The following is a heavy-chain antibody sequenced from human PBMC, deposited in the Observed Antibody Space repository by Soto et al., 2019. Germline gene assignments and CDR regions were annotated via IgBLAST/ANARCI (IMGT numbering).Heavy chain of an antibody. Sequence: QVQLVQSGAEVKKPGSSVKVSCKASGGTFSSYTISWVRQAPGQGLEWRGRIIPILGIANYAQKFQGRVTITADKSTSTAYMELSSLRSEDTAVYYCATGDYYDSSGYPGDAFDIWGQGTMVTVSS. J-gene: IGHJ3*02. V-gene: IGHV1-69*02. CDR2: IIPILGIA. CDR1: GGTFSSYT. D-gene: IGHD3-22*01. CDR3: ATGDYYDSSGYPGDAFDI.